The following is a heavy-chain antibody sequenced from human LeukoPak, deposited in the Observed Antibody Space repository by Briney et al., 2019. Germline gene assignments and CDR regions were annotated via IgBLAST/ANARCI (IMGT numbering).Heavy chain of an antibody. J-gene: IGHJ3*02. CDR3: ARGGYSYGYDAFDI. CDR2: ISYDGSNI. D-gene: IGHD5-18*01. V-gene: IGHV3-30*03. CDR1: GFTFSSYG. Sequence: PGGSLRLSCAASGFTFSSYGMHWVRQAPGKGLEWVAVISYDGSNIYYADSVKGRFTISRDNSKNTLYLQMNSLRAEDTAVYYCARGGYSYGYDAFDIWGQGTMVTVSS.